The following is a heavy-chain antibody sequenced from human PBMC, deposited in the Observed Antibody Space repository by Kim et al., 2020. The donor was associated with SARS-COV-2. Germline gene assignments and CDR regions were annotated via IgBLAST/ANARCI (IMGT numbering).Heavy chain of an antibody. Sequence: GGSLRLSCAASGFTFSSYAMHWVRQAPGKGLEWVAVISYDGSNKYYADSVKGRFTISRDNSKNTLYLQMNSLRAEDTAVYYCARDLPRKLDGDYYYYYGMDVWGQGTTVTVSS. D-gene: IGHD4-17*01. V-gene: IGHV3-30*04. CDR3: ARDLPRKLDGDYYYYYGMDV. CDR1: GFTFSSYA. J-gene: IGHJ6*02. CDR2: ISYDGSNK.